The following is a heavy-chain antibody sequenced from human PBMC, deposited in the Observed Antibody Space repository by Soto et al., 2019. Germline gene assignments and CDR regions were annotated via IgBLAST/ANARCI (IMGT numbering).Heavy chain of an antibody. J-gene: IGHJ6*02. CDR1: GYTFTSYG. D-gene: IGHD3-22*01. Sequence: QVQLVQSGAEVKKPGASVKVSCKASGYTFTSYGISWVRQAPGQGLEWMGWISAYNGNTNYAQKLQGRVTMTTDTSTSTAYMELRSLRSDDTAVYYCARDAYYYDTSGYYSGLYYYYGMDVWGQGTTVTVSS. CDR2: ISAYNGNT. V-gene: IGHV1-18*01. CDR3: ARDAYYYDTSGYYSGLYYYYGMDV.